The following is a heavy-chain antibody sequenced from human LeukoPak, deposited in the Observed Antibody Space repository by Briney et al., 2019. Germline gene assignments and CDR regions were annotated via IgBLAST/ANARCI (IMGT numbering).Heavy chain of an antibody. CDR2: ISAYNGNT. J-gene: IGHJ4*02. V-gene: IGHV1-18*01. Sequence: ASVKVSCKASGYTFTSYGISWVRQAPGQGLEWMGWISAYNGNTKYSQKLQGRVTMTTDTSTRTAYMELRSLRSDDTVVYYCARDPVWGTYSSSWYASYYFDYWGQGTLVTVSS. CDR3: ARDPVWGTYSSSWYASYYFDY. CDR1: GYTFTSYG. D-gene: IGHD6-13*01.